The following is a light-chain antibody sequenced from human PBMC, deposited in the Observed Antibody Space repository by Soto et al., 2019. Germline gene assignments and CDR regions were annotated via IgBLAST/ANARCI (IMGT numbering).Light chain of an antibody. V-gene: IGKV2-28*01. CDR1: QSLLHSNGYNY. CDR3: MQLLHPPLT. CDR2: LAS. Sequence: DVVMTQSPLSLPVTPGEPASISCRSSQSLLHSNGYNYLAWFLQKAGQSPQLLIYLASSRASGVPDRFSGSGSGTDFKLEISSVEAEDVGIYYCMQLLHPPLTFGGGTNV. J-gene: IGKJ4*01.